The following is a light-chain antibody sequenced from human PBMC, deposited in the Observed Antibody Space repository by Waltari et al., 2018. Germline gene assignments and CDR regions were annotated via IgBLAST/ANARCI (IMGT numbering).Light chain of an antibody. V-gene: IGKV4-1*01. CDR1: PSLLYSSNNKNY. CDR2: WAS. CDR3: QQYYSIPPT. J-gene: IGKJ1*01. Sequence: DIVMTQSPDSLAVSLGERATIHCKSRPSLLYSSNNKNYLAWYQEKPGPTPKLLIYWASTRESGVPDRFSGSGSATDFTLTISSLQAEDVAVYYCQQYYSIPPTFGQGTKVEI.